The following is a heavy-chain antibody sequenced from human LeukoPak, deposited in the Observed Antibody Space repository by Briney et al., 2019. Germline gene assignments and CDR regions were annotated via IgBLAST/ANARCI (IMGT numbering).Heavy chain of an antibody. CDR3: ARGGRGQWELPDYYYMDV. CDR2: IIPIFGTA. D-gene: IGHD1-26*01. J-gene: IGHJ6*03. CDR1: GGTFSSYA. Sequence: SVKVSCKASGGTFSSYAISWVRQAPGQGLEWMGGIIPIFGTANYAQKFQGRVTITTDESTSTAYMELSSLRSEDTAVYYCARGGRGQWELPDYYYMDVWGKGTTVTVSS. V-gene: IGHV1-69*05.